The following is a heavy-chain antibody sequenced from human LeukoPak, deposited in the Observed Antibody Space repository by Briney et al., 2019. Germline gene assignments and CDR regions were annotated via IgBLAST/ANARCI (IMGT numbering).Heavy chain of an antibody. D-gene: IGHD3-3*01. Sequence: GGSLRLSCAASGFTFSSYGMHWVRQAPGKGLEWVAVIWYDGSNKYYADSVKGRSTISRDNSKNTLYLQMNSLRAEDTAVYYCARETYDFWSGYYIRHFFDYWGQGTLVTVSS. CDR2: IWYDGSNK. CDR3: ARETYDFWSGYYIRHFFDY. CDR1: GFTFSSYG. V-gene: IGHV3-33*01. J-gene: IGHJ4*02.